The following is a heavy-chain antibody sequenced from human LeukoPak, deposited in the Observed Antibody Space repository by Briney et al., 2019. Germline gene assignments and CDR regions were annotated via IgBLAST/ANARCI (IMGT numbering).Heavy chain of an antibody. CDR3: ARRRIAAAGRYYFDY. D-gene: IGHD6-13*01. Sequence: GASVKESCKASGYTFTGYYMHWVRQAPGQGLEWMGRINPNSGGTNYAQKFQGRATMTRDTSISTAYMELSRLRSDDTAVYYCARRRIAAAGRYYFDYWGQGTLVTVSS. V-gene: IGHV1-2*06. CDR2: INPNSGGT. J-gene: IGHJ4*02. CDR1: GYTFTGYY.